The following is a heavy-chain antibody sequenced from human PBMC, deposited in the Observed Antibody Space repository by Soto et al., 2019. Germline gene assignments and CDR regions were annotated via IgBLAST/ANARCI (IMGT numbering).Heavy chain of an antibody. J-gene: IGHJ4*02. CDR1: GFTFSSYG. D-gene: IGHD2-15*01. CDR3: AKDIHRGSDYALFDY. V-gene: IGHV3-30*18. Sequence: QVQLVESGGGVVQPGRSLRLSCAASGFTFSSYGMHWVRQAPGKGLEWVAVISYDGSNKYYADSVKGRFTISRDNSKNTLYLQMNSLRAEDTAVYYCAKDIHRGSDYALFDYWGQGTLVTVSS. CDR2: ISYDGSNK.